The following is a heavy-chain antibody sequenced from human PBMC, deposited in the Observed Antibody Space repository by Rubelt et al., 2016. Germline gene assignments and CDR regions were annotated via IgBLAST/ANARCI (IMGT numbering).Heavy chain of an antibody. CDR1: GFAFSDYS. D-gene: IGHD1-14*01. Sequence: VSGGGLVKPGGSLRLSCAASGFAFSDYSMAWVRQAPGKGLEWVSSISSTSIYIFYADSMKGRSTISRDNARNSLYLQINSLKAEDTAVYYCARDANLNDYWGQGTLVAVSS. J-gene: IGHJ4*02. CDR2: ISSTSIYI. CDR3: ARDANLNDY. V-gene: IGHV3-21*01.